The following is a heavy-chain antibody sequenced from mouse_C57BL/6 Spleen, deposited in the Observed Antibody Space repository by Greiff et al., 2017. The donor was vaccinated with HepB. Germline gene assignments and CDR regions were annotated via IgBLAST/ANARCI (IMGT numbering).Heavy chain of an antibody. CDR1: GYTFTSYW. D-gene: IGHD2-3*01. CDR2: IDPSDSYT. CDR3: ARFPPDGYYVESYFDY. J-gene: IGHJ2*01. Sequence: QVQLQQPGAELVKPGASVKLSCKASGYTFTSYWMQWVKQRPGQGLEWIGEIDPSDSYTNYNQKFKGKATLTVDTSSSTAYMQLSSLTSEDSAVYYCARFPPDGYYVESYFDYWGQGTTLTVSS. V-gene: IGHV1-50*01.